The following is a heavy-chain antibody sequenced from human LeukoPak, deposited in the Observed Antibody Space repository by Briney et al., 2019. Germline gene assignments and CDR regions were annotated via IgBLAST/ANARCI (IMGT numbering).Heavy chain of an antibody. J-gene: IGHJ4*02. D-gene: IGHD6-19*01. CDR1: GFTFSSFE. Sequence: GGSLRLFCAASGFTFSSFEMSWVRQAPGKGLEWVSAISGSGGSAYYADSVKGRFTISRDNYRKSLSLQMNSLRAEDTALYYCAKTGYSSGWYRIWDYWGQGTLVTVSS. CDR3: AKTGYSSGWYRIWDY. V-gene: IGHV3-23*01. CDR2: ISGSGGSA.